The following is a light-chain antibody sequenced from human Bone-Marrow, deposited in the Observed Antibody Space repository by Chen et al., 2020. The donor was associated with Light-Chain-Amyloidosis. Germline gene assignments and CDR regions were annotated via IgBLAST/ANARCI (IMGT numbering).Light chain of an antibody. Sequence: IVMTQSPDSLAVSLGERATINCKSSQSVLYRSNNNNYLAWYQQKPGQPPKLLIYWASTRESGVPDRFSGSGSGTDFTLTISSLQAEDVAVYYCQQYYSTPWTFGQGTKVEIK. V-gene: IGKV4-1*01. CDR2: WAS. J-gene: IGKJ1*01. CDR1: QSVLYRSNNNNY. CDR3: QQYYSTPWT.